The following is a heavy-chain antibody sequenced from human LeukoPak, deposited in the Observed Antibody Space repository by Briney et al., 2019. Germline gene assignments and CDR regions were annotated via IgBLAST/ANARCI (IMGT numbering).Heavy chain of an antibody. D-gene: IGHD6-19*01. J-gene: IGHJ4*02. Sequence: KPGDSLKISCKGSGYRFTNYWIGWVRQMPGKGLEWVGIIYPGDSDIRYSPSFQGQVTISADKSISTAYLQWSSLKASDTAMYYCARQNSGWEKGTIDYWGQGTLVIVSS. V-gene: IGHV5-51*01. CDR2: IYPGDSDI. CDR3: ARQNSGWEKGTIDY. CDR1: GYRFTNYW.